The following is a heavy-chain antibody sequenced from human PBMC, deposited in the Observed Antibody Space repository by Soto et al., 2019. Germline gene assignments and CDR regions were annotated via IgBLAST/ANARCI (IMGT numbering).Heavy chain of an antibody. CDR1: GGSISSGGYY. J-gene: IGHJ4*02. V-gene: IGHV4-31*03. CDR2: IYYSGST. CDR3: ARDRWDGSGRPQYYFDY. Sequence: SETLSLTCTVSGGSISSGGYYWSWIRQHPGKGLEWIGYIYYSGSTYYNPSIKSRVTISVDPTKNQFSLKLSSVTAADTAVYYGARDRWDGSGRPQYYFDYWGQGTLVTVSS. D-gene: IGHD3-10*01.